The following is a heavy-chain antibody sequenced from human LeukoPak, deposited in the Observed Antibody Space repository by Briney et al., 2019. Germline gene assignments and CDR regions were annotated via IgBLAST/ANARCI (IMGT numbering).Heavy chain of an antibody. J-gene: IGHJ6*03. Sequence: PGGSLRLSCAASGFTFSSYAMSWVRQAPGKGLEWVSAISGSGSTYYADSVKGRFTISRDNSKNTLYLQMNSLRAEDTAVYYCAKSSYSSSSPWYYYYMDVWGKGTTVTVSS. CDR2: ISGSGST. CDR1: GFTFSSYA. CDR3: AKSSYSSSSPWYYYYMDV. D-gene: IGHD6-6*01. V-gene: IGHV3-23*01.